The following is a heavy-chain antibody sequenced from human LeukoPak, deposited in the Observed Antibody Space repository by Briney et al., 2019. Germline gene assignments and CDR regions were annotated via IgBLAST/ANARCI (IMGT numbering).Heavy chain of an antibody. Sequence: GGSLRLSCAVSGLTFRSFWMGWVRQAPGKGLEWVANINQDGSEKYFVDSVGGRFTISRDNSKNSLHLEMNTLGAEDTALYYCARERDGRFFDYWGQGTLVTVSS. CDR3: ARERDGRFFDY. CDR1: GLTFRSFW. J-gene: IGHJ4*02. CDR2: INQDGSEK. D-gene: IGHD5-24*01. V-gene: IGHV3-7*01.